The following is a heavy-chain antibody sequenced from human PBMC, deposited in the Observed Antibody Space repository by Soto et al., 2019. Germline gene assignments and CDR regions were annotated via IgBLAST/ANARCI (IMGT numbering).Heavy chain of an antibody. V-gene: IGHV3-30-3*01. CDR2: ISYDGSNK. CDR1: GFTFSSYA. Sequence: GGSLRLSCAASGFTFSSYAMHWVRQAPGKGLEWVAVISYDGSNKYYADSVKGRFTISRDNSENTVVLQMNSVRAEDTAVYYCARLGPYASGTYSFRHNRFDPWGQGTQVTVS. CDR3: ARLGPYASGTYSFRHNRFDP. J-gene: IGHJ5*02. D-gene: IGHD3-10*01.